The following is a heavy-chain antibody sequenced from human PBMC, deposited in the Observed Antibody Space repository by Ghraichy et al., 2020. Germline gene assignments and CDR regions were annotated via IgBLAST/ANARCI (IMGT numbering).Heavy chain of an antibody. J-gene: IGHJ6*02. D-gene: IGHD6-13*01. CDR2: ISGSGGST. CDR1: GFTFSSYA. V-gene: IGHV3-23*01. CDR3: AKGGYSSSLYYYYGMDV. Sequence: GGSLRLSCAASGFTFSSYAMSWVRQAPGKGLEWVSAISGSGGSTYYADSVKGRFTISRDNSKNTLYLQMNSLRAEDTAVYYCAKGGYSSSLYYYYGMDVWGQGTTVTVSS.